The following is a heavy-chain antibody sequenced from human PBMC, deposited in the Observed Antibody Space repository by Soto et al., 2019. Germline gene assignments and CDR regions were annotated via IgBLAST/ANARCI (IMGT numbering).Heavy chain of an antibody. J-gene: IGHJ6*02. CDR2: INTYNGNT. D-gene: IGHD3-16*01. Sequence: QVQLVQSRAEVKNPGASVKVSCKASGYSFTRYGIAWARQAPGQGLKWMGWINTYNGNTNYAQNLQGRVTLTTDTSTSTAYMELTSLRSNDTAIYYCAMVDVYVTPSPQDVWGQGITVIVSS. V-gene: IGHV1-18*01. CDR3: AMVDVYVTPSPQDV. CDR1: GYSFTRYG.